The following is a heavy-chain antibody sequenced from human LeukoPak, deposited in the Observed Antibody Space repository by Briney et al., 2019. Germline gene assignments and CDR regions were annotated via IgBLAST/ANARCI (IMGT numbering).Heavy chain of an antibody. D-gene: IGHD4-23*01. V-gene: IGHV4-4*02. J-gene: IGHJ4*02. Sequence: SETLSLTCAVSGGSISSSNWWSWARQPPGKGLEWIGEIYHSGSTNYNPSLKSRVTISVDKSKNQFSLTLSSVTAADTAVYYCAQFSEAYGGNYGNAYWGQGTLVTVSS. CDR3: AQFSEAYGGNYGNAY. CDR2: IYHSGST. CDR1: GGSISSSNW.